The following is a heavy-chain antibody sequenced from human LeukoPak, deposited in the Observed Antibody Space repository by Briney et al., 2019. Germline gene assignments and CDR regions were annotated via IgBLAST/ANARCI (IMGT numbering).Heavy chain of an antibody. CDR3: ARGTGGYTVDY. CDR2: IYYIGST. D-gene: IGHD5-12*01. J-gene: IGHJ4*02. Sequence: SETLSLTCTVSGGSISSGDYYWSWIRQPPGKGLEWIGYIYYIGSTYYSPSLKSRVTISVDTSKNQFSLKLSSVTAADTAVYYCARGTGGYTVDYWGQGTLVTVSS. CDR1: GGSISSGDYY. V-gene: IGHV4-30-4*01.